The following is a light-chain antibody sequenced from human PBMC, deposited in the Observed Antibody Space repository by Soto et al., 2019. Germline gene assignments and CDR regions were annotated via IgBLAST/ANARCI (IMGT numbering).Light chain of an antibody. CDR1: QTISSW. CDR3: QQYYSYPRT. V-gene: IGKV1-5*03. Sequence: DIQMTQSPSTLSGSGGDRVTITCRASQTISSWLAWYQQKPGKAPKLLIYKASTLKSGVPSRLSGSGSGTDFTLTISCLQSEDFATYYCQQYYSYPRTFGQGTKVDIK. CDR2: KAS. J-gene: IGKJ1*01.